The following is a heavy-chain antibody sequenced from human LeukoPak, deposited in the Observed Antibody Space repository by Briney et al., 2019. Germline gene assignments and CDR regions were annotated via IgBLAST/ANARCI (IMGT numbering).Heavy chain of an antibody. D-gene: IGHD6-19*01. CDR1: GFTFSSDA. CDR2: IGTAGDT. CDR3: ARIVAGSFDY. Sequence: GGSLRLSCAASGFTFSSDAIHWVRQATGKGLEWVSAIGTAGDTYYPGSVKGRFTISRENAKNSLYLQMNSLRAGDTAVYYCARIVAGSFDYWGQGTLVTVSS. J-gene: IGHJ4*02. V-gene: IGHV3-13*01.